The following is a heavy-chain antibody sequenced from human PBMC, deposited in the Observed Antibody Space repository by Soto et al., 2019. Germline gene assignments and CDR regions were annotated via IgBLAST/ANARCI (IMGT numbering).Heavy chain of an antibody. D-gene: IGHD6-19*01. J-gene: IGHJ4*02. CDR3: ASVSGPDRYFDY. V-gene: IGHV1-18*01. CDR1: GYTFTSYG. Sequence: ASVKVSCKASGYTFTSYGISWVRQAPGQGLEWMGWISAYNGNTNYAQKLQGRVTMTTDTSTSTAHMELRSLRSDDTAVYYCASVSGPDRYFDYWGQGTLVTVS. CDR2: ISAYNGNT.